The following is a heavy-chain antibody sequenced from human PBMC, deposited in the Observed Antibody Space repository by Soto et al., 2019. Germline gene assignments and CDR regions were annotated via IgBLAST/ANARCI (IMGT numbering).Heavy chain of an antibody. CDR1: GGSVSSGGYY. J-gene: IGHJ5*02. CDR3: ERDVGRRCSSTGCYHPPTFDP. V-gene: IGHV4-61*08. CDR2: IDYSGST. D-gene: IGHD2-2*01. Sequence: QVQLQESGPGLVKPSETLLLTCTVSGGSVSSGGYYWSWIRQPPGKGLEWIGYIDYSGSTNYNHSLKSRVTISVVPSDTHLPLQLSSVTAADTAVYYCERDVGRRCSSTGCYHPPTFDPWGQGTLVTVSS.